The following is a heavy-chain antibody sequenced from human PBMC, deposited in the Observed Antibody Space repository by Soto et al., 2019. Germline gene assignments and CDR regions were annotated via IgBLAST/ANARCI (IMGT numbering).Heavy chain of an antibody. D-gene: IGHD3-22*01. Sequence: QVQLQESGPGLVKPSQTLSLTCTVSGGSISSGDYYWSWIRQPPGKGLERIGYIHNSGRTYYNPSLSSGLSISVDTSRTQFSMKLTSVTAADTAVYYCARERLGADSSGDYWNYMDVWGQGTKVTVSS. CDR2: IHNSGRT. V-gene: IGHV4-30-4*01. J-gene: IGHJ6*02. CDR3: ARERLGADSSGDYWNYMDV. CDR1: GGSISSGDYY.